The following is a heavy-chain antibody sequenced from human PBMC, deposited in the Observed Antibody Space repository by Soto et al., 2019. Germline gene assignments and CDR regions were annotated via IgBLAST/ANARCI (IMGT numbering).Heavy chain of an antibody. V-gene: IGHV1-24*01. CDR3: ATSRVLSAPDDY. D-gene: IGHD6-25*01. CDR2: FDPEDGET. J-gene: IGHJ4*02. Sequence: ASVKVSCKASGGTFSSYTISWVRQAPGKGLEWMGGFDPEDGETIYAQKFQGRVTMTEDTSTDTAYMELSSLRSEDTAVYYCATSRVLSAPDDYWGQGTLVTVSS. CDR1: GGTFSSYT.